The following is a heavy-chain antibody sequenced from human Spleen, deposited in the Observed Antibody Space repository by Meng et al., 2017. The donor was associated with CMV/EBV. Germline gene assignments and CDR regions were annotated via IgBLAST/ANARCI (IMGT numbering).Heavy chain of an antibody. Sequence: LETLSFTCTVSGGSITSHYWSWIRQPPGKGLEWIGYIYYSGSTNYNPSLKSRVTISVDTSKTQFTLKLTSVTAADTAVYYCARDGGLYTMDVWGQGTTVTVSS. CDR2: IYYSGST. CDR1: GGSITSHY. V-gene: IGHV4-59*11. J-gene: IGHJ6*02. D-gene: IGHD4-23*01. CDR3: ARDGGLYTMDV.